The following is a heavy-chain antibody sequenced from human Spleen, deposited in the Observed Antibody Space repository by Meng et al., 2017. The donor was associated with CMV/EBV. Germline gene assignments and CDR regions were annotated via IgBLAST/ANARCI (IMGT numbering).Heavy chain of an antibody. V-gene: IGHV3-74*01. D-gene: IGHD2-15*01. J-gene: IGHJ6*02. CDR1: GVTFSDHW. CDR2: ISGDGTTT. CDR3: ARDGKYCSSGTCDYYVMDV. Sequence: GGPLRLSCAASGVTFSDHWVPWVRQAPGKGLVWVSRISGDGTTTTYADSVRGRFTISRDNAKNTLYLQMDSLRAGDTAVYYCARDGKYCSSGTCDYYVMDVWGQGTTVTVSS.